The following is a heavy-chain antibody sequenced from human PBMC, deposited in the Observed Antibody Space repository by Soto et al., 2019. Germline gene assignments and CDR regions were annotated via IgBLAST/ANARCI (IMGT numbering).Heavy chain of an antibody. CDR3: ARVAHSLWGMDV. V-gene: IGHV3-53*01. D-gene: IGHD3-10*01. CDR1: GFTVSSNY. J-gene: IGHJ6*02. Sequence: EVQLVESGGGLIQPGGSLRLSCAASGFTVSSNYMSWVRQAPGKGLEWVSVIYSGGSTYYADSVKGRFTISRDNSKNTLYPQMNSLRAEDTAVYYCARVAHSLWGMDVWGQGTTVTVSS. CDR2: IYSGGST.